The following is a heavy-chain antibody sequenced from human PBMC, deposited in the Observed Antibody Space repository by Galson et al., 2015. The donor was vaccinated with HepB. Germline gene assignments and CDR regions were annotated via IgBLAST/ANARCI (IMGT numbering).Heavy chain of an antibody. V-gene: IGHV1-3*01. CDR1: GYTFTSYA. CDR2: INAGNGNT. D-gene: IGHD1-26*01. J-gene: IGHJ3*02. Sequence: SVKVSCKASGYTFTSYAMHWVRQAPGQRLEWMGWINAGNGNTKYSQKFQGRVTITRDTSASTAYMELSSLRSEDTAVYYCAIPDERGATEFDIWGQGTMVTVSS. CDR3: AIPDERGATEFDI.